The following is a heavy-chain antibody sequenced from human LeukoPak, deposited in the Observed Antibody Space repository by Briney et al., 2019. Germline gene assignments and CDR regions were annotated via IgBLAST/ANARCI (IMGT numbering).Heavy chain of an antibody. CDR2: IWYDGSNK. V-gene: IGHV3-33*01. J-gene: IGHJ4*02. D-gene: IGHD6-13*01. CDR1: GFTFSSYG. Sequence: GRSLRLSCAASGFTFSSYGMHWVRQAPGKGLEWVAVIWYDGSNKYYADSVKGRFTISRDNSKNTLYLQMNSLRAEDTAVYYCAGEDSSSWQLDYWGQGTLVTVSS. CDR3: AGEDSSSWQLDY.